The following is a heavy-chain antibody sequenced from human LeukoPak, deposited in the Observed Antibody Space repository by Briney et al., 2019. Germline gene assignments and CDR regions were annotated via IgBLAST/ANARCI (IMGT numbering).Heavy chain of an antibody. V-gene: IGHV4-39*01. J-gene: IGHJ4*02. Sequence: PSETLSLTCTVSGGSISRSSYNWGWIRQPPGKGLEWIGTFYYSGSTYYNPSLKSRVTISVDTSKTQFSLSLSSVTAADTAVYYCARQSYDAGSYSVLDHWGQGTLVTVSS. CDR3: ARQSYDAGSYSVLDH. CDR2: FYYSGST. D-gene: IGHD3-10*01. CDR1: GGSISRSSYN.